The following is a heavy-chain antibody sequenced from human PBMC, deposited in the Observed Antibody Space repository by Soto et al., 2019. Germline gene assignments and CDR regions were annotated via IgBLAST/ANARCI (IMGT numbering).Heavy chain of an antibody. Sequence: QVQVVESGGGVVQPGRSQRLSCSTSGFTFRSYGMHWVRQAPGKGLEWVALISNDGSDKYYADSVKGRFTISRDNSKSTLYLQMNSLRGDDTAIYYCGAGQYFTDYWGQGTLVTVSS. CDR3: GAGQYFTDY. V-gene: IGHV3-30*03. D-gene: IGHD2-2*01. CDR1: GFTFRSYG. J-gene: IGHJ4*02. CDR2: ISNDGSDK.